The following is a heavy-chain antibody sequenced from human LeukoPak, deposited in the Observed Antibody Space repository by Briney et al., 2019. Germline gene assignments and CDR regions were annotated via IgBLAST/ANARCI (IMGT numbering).Heavy chain of an antibody. V-gene: IGHV1-24*01. CDR2: FDPEDGET. D-gene: IGHD2-2*01. J-gene: IGHJ4*02. CDR1: GYTLTELS. Sequence: ASVKVSCKVSGYTLTELSMHWVRQAPGKGLEWIGGFDPEDGETIYAQKFQGRVTMTEDTSTDTAYMELSSLRSEDTAVYYCATGLGYCSSTSCSNWGQGTLVTVSS. CDR3: ATGLGYCSSTSCSN.